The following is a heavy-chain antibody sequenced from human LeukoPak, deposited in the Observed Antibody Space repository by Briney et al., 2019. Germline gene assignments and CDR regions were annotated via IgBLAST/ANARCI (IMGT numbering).Heavy chain of an antibody. CDR2: IIPIFGTA. J-gene: IGHJ4*02. D-gene: IGHD3-22*01. CDR1: GGTFSSYV. CDR3: ARVGGYYDSTEG. Sequence: SVKVSCKASGGTFSSYVISWVRQAPGQGLEWMGGIIPIFGTANYAQKFQGRVTITADKSTSTAYMELSSLRSEDTAVYYCARVGGYYDSTEGWGQGTLVTVSS. V-gene: IGHV1-69*06.